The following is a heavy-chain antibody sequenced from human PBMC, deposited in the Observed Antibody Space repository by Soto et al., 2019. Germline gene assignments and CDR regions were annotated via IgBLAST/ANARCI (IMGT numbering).Heavy chain of an antibody. CDR3: ARDWESTVSTWSFGAF. D-gene: IGHD3-10*01. CDR1: GGTFSPYT. V-gene: IGHV1-69*08. Sequence: QVQLVQSGAEVKKPGSSVKVSCKASGGTFSPYTINGVRQAPGQGLEWMGRIIPFLGVTNYAQKFQARATITADKSTTTAYMELGGVRFEGTAVYYCARDWESTVSTWSFGAFWGRGTLVTVSS. J-gene: IGHJ4*02. CDR2: IIPFLGVT.